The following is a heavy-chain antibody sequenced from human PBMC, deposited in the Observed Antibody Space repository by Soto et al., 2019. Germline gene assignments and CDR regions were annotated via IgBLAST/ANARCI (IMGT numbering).Heavy chain of an antibody. CDR1: GFTLSDAW. D-gene: IGHD2-2*03. V-gene: IGHV3-15*07. CDR3: TADDTANTWIDPCY. CDR2: SKIKRDGGTS. J-gene: IGHJ4*02. Sequence: SGGSLRLSCAVSGFTLSDAWMNWVRQAPGKGLEWVGRSKIKRDGGTSEYAAPVKGRFTISRDDSKTTLYLEMNSLRIEDTAVYFSTADDTANTWIDPCYWSQGPLITV.